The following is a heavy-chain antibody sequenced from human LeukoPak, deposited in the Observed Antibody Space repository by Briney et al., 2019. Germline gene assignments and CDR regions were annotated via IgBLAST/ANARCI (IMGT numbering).Heavy chain of an antibody. V-gene: IGHV3-66*01. D-gene: IGHD6-13*01. Sequence: GGSLRLSCAASGFIVSDKYMSWVRQAPGKGLEWISVIYSDGNTYYSDSVKGRFTISGDNSKNTLLLQMDSLRVEDTAVYYCTRGHYSNTLGGQGTLVTVSS. CDR3: TRGHYSNTL. CDR2: IYSDGNT. J-gene: IGHJ4*02. CDR1: GFIVSDKY.